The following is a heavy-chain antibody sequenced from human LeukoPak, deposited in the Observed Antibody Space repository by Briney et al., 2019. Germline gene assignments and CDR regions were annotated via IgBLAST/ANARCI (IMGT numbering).Heavy chain of an antibody. Sequence: PSETLSLTCAVCGGSFSGYYWSWIRQPPGKGLEWIGEINHSGSTNYNPSLKSRVTISVDTSKNQFSLKLSSVTAADTAVYYCARGRVAAGYSDYWGQGTLVTVSS. D-gene: IGHD2-15*01. CDR1: GGSFSGYY. CDR3: ARGRVAAGYSDY. J-gene: IGHJ4*02. V-gene: IGHV4-34*01. CDR2: INHSGST.